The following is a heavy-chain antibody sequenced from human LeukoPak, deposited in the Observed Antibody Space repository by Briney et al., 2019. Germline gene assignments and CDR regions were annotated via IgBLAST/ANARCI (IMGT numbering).Heavy chain of an antibody. J-gene: IGHJ3*02. Sequence: GASVKVSCKASGGTFSSYAMHWVRQAPGKGLEWVAVISYDGSNKYYADSVKGRFTISRDNSKNTLYLQMNSLRAEDTAVYYCARDALVGDDAFDIWGQGTMVTVSS. D-gene: IGHD1-26*01. CDR1: GGTFSSYA. V-gene: IGHV3-30-3*01. CDR2: ISYDGSNK. CDR3: ARDALVGDDAFDI.